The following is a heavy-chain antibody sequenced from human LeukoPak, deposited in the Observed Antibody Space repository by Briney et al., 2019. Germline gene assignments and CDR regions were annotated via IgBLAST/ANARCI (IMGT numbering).Heavy chain of an antibody. CDR1: GGSISSYF. Sequence: SGTLSLTCTVSGGSISSYFWNWIRQPAGKALEWIGRINSSGSINYNPSLKSRVTMSVDTSKNQLSLRLSSVTAADTAVYYCARSGAFDIWGQGTMVTVSS. CDR3: ARSGAFDI. D-gene: IGHD3-10*01. CDR2: INSSGSI. V-gene: IGHV4-4*07. J-gene: IGHJ3*02.